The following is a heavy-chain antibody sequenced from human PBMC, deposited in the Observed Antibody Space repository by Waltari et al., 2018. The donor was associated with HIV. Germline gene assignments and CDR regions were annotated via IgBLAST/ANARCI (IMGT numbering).Heavy chain of an antibody. CDR1: GGTVSSYA. D-gene: IGHD3-3*01. CDR3: ARDKAHNDVWSGYVS. V-gene: IGHV1-69*01. Sequence: QVQLVQSGAEVKKPGSSVKVSCKSSGGTVSSYAVSWVRQAPGQGLEWMGWIIPLFGTGHYAQKFQGRGTIIADGSTITVYMELSSLRSEDTAVYYCARDKAHNDVWSGYVSWGQGTLVTVSS. CDR2: IIPLFGTG. J-gene: IGHJ5*02.